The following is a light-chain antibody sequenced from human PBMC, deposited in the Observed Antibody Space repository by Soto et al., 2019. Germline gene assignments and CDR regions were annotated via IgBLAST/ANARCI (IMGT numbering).Light chain of an antibody. CDR1: SSNIGSNT. CDR3: AAWDDSLNVLYV. J-gene: IGLJ1*01. CDR2: SNN. Sequence: QSVLTQPPSASGTPGQRVTISCSGSSSNIGSNTVNWYQQLPGTAPKLLIYSNNQRPSGVPDRFSGSKSGTSASLAISGLQSEDEADYYCAAWDDSLNVLYVFGTGT. V-gene: IGLV1-44*01.